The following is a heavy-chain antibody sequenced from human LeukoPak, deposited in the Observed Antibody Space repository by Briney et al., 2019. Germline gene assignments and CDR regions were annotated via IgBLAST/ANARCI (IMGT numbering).Heavy chain of an antibody. V-gene: IGHV3-48*01. D-gene: IGHD5-24*01. CDR1: GFTFSSYS. J-gene: IGHJ3*02. Sequence: GGSLRLSCAASGFTFSSYSMNWVRQAPGKGLEWVSYISSSSSTIYYADSVKGRFTISRDNAKNSLYLQMNSLRAEDTAVYYCARGGMATNKFPYAFDIGGQGTMVTVSS. CDR2: ISSSSSTI. CDR3: ARGGMATNKFPYAFDI.